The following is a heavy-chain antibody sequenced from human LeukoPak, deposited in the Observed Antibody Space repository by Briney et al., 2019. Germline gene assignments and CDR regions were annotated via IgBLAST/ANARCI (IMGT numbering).Heavy chain of an antibody. V-gene: IGHV4-59*01. J-gene: IGHJ6*02. CDR1: GGSISSYY. D-gene: IGHD6-13*01. Sequence: SETLSLTCTVSGGSISSYYWSWIRQPPGKGLEWIGYIYYSGSTNYNPSLKSRVTISVDTSKNQFSLKLSSVTAADTAVYYCARAAYSSSLAGYYYGMDVWGQGTTVTVSS. CDR3: ARAAYSSSLAGYYYGMDV. CDR2: IYYSGST.